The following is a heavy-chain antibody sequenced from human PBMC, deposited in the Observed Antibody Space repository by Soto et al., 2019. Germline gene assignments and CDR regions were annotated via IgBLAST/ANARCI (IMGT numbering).Heavy chain of an antibody. CDR3: ARYRVAAPDWFDT. V-gene: IGHV1-18*01. CDR1: GYTFTRYG. D-gene: IGHD6-6*01. J-gene: IGHJ5*02. CDR2: ISAYNGNT. Sequence: SGKVSCTASGYTFTRYGISWVRQAPGQGLEWMGWISAYNGNTNYAQKLQGRVTMTTDTSTSTAYMELRSLRSDDTAVYYCARYRVAAPDWFDTWGQGTLVTVSS.